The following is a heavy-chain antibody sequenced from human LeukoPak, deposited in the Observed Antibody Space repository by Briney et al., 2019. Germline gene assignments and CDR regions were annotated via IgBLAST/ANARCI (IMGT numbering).Heavy chain of an antibody. CDR1: SDSIYSSNYY. J-gene: IGHJ4*02. CDR2: IYYSGST. V-gene: IGHV4-39*01. D-gene: IGHD3-22*01. Sequence: PSETLSLTCTVSSDSIYSSNYYWGWIRQPPGKGLEWIGSIYYSGSTYYNSSLKSRVTISVDTSKNQFSLKLSSLTAADTAVYYCARGPDFYDSSGYYPIWGQGTLVTVSS. CDR3: ARGPDFYDSSGYYPI.